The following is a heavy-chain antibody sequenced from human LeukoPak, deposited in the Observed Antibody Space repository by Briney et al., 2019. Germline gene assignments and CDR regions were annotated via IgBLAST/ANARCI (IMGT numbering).Heavy chain of an antibody. D-gene: IGHD2-21*01. CDR3: ARIRFCYRRGPDLDLYYFDY. CDR1: GGSISSSSYY. J-gene: IGHJ4*02. CDR2: IYCSGST. V-gene: IGHV4-39*07. Sequence: PSETLSLTCTVSGGSISSSSYYWSWIRQPPGKGLEWIGTIYCSGSTFYNPSLKSRVTVSVDTSKNQFSLKLSSLTAADTAVYYCARIRFCYRRGPDLDLYYFDYWGQGTLVTVSS.